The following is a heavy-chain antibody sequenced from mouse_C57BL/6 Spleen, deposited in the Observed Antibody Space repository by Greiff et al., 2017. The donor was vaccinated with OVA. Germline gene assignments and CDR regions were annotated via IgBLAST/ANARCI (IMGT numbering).Heavy chain of an antibody. Sequence: EVMLVESGAELVKPGASVKLSCTASGFNIKDYYMHWVKQRTEQGLEWIGRIDPEDGETKYAPKFQGKATITADTSSNTAYLQLSSLTSEDTAVYYCARGYYYGSSYWYFDVWGTGTTVTISS. J-gene: IGHJ1*03. CDR1: GFNIKDYY. D-gene: IGHD1-1*01. CDR3: ARGYYYGSSYWYFDV. V-gene: IGHV14-2*01. CDR2: IDPEDGET.